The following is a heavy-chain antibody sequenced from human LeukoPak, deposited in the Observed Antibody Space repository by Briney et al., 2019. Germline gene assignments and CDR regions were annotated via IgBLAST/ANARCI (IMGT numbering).Heavy chain of an antibody. CDR2: IIPIFGTA. J-gene: IGHJ6*03. D-gene: IGHD1-1*01. CDR3: ARTTQAYYYYYYMDV. Sequence: SVKVSCKASGGTFSSYAISWVRQAPGQGLEWMGGIIPIFGTANYAQKFQGRVTITTDESTSTASMELSSLRSEDTAVYYCARTTQAYYYYYYMDVWGKGTTVTVSS. CDR1: GGTFSSYA. V-gene: IGHV1-69*05.